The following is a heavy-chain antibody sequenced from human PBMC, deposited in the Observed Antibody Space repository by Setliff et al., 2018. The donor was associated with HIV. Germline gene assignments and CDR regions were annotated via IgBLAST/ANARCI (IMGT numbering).Heavy chain of an antibody. D-gene: IGHD3-3*01. CDR2: IYVGGSV. Sequence: SETLSLTCTVSGGSMNSDSYSWTWLRQPAGKGPELIGHIYVGGSVIYNPSLASRVTISMVPSKNQFSLDLSSVTAADTAKHYCARAKTIGVSAVFFDPWGQGRPVTVSS. CDR3: ARAKTIGVSAVFFDP. J-gene: IGHJ5*02. CDR1: GGSMNSDSYS. V-gene: IGHV4-61*09.